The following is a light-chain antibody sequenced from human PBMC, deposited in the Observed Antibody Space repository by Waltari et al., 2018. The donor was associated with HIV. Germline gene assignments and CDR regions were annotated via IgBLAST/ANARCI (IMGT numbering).Light chain of an antibody. Sequence: QSVLTQPPSASGTPGQRVTISCSGSSSNIGSNTVNWYQQLPGTAPKLLIDSNNQRPSGAPDRFSGSKSGTSASLAISGLQSEDEADYYCAAWDDSLNGVLFGGGTKLTVL. CDR1: SSNIGSNT. CDR2: SNN. CDR3: AAWDDSLNGVL. V-gene: IGLV1-44*01. J-gene: IGLJ2*01.